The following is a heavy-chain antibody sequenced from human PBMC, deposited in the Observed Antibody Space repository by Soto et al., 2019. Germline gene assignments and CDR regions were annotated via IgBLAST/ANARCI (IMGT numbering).Heavy chain of an antibody. D-gene: IGHD2-15*01. CDR2: IYYSGST. Sequence: SETLSLTCTVSGGSISSYYWSWIRQPPGKGLEWIGYIYYSGSTNYNPSLKSRVTISVDTSKNQFSLKLSSVTAADTAVYYCARLLGYCSGGSCYRNWFDPWGQGTLVTVSS. V-gene: IGHV4-59*01. J-gene: IGHJ5*02. CDR1: GGSISSYY. CDR3: ARLLGYCSGGSCYRNWFDP.